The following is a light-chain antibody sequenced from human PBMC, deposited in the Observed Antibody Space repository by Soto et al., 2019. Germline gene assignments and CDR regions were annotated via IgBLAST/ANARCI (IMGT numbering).Light chain of an antibody. Sequence: QSALTQPRSVSGSPGQSVTISCAGTSSDVGRYNYVSWYQQHPGKAPELMIYDVTKRPSGVPDRFSGSKSGNTASLTISGLQAEDEADFYCCSYAGRSTVFGTGTKLTVL. CDR2: DVT. J-gene: IGLJ1*01. CDR1: SSDVGRYNY. V-gene: IGLV2-11*01. CDR3: CSYAGRSTV.